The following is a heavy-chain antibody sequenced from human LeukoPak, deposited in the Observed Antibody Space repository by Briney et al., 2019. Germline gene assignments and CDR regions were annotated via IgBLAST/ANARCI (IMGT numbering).Heavy chain of an antibody. CDR2: IKQDGSEK. Sequence: GGSLRLSCAASGFTFSSYWMSWVRQAPGKGLEWVANIKQDGSEKYYVDSVKGRFTISRDNAKNSLYLQMNSLRAEDTAVYYCARAQYGSGSYYGYWDQNPHYYYYMDVWGKGTTVTISS. CDR3: ARAQYGSGSYYGYWDQNPHYYYYMDV. V-gene: IGHV3-7*01. J-gene: IGHJ6*03. CDR1: GFTFSSYW. D-gene: IGHD3-10*01.